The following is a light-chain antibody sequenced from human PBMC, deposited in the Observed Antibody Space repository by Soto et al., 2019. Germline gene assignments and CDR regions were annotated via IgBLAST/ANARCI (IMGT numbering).Light chain of an antibody. Sequence: QSALTQPASVSGSPGQSITISCTGTSSDVGGQKLVSWYQQHPGKDPKVLLYEGSERPSGVSDRFSGSKSGNTSSLTIYGLQAEDAADYYCCSYAGSTTWVFGGGTQLT. J-gene: IGLJ3*02. CDR3: CSYAGSTTWV. CDR2: EGS. V-gene: IGLV2-23*01. CDR1: SSDVGGQKL.